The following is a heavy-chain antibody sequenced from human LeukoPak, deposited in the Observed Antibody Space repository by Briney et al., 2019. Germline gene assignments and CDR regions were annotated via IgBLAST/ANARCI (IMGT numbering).Heavy chain of an antibody. CDR1: GYTFTSYD. CDR2: ISAYNGNT. CDR3: ARDGSSGWKYYYYYYYMDV. J-gene: IGHJ6*03. D-gene: IGHD6-19*01. V-gene: IGHV1-18*01. Sequence: ASVKVSCKASGYTFTSYDINWVRQATGQGLEWMGRISAYNGNTNYAQKLQGRVTMTTDTSTSTAYMELRSLRSDDTAVYYCARDGSSGWKYYYYYYYMDVWGKGTTVTISS.